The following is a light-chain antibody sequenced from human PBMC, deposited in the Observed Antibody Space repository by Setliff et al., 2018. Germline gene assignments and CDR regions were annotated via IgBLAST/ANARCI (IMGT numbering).Light chain of an antibody. Sequence: QSALTQPRSVSGSPGQSVTISCTGTSSDVGGYNSVSWYQQHPDKPPKLIIYDVSTRPSGVPDRFSGSKSGNTASLTISGLQAEDEADYYCCSYGGTLYVFGIGTKVTVL. V-gene: IGLV2-11*01. CDR2: DVS. CDR3: CSYGGTLYV. J-gene: IGLJ1*01. CDR1: SSDVGGYNS.